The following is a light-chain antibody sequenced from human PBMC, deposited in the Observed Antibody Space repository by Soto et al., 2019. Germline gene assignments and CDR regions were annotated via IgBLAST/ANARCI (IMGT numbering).Light chain of an antibody. J-gene: IGLJ2*01. CDR2: SNN. Sequence: QSVLTQPPSASGTPGQRVTISCSGSSSNIGSNTVNWYQQLPGTAPKLLIYSNNQRPSGVPDRFSGSKSGTSASLAISGLGSEDEADYYCAAWDDSLNGQVFGGGTKLTVL. CDR1: SSNIGSNT. V-gene: IGLV1-44*01. CDR3: AAWDDSLNGQV.